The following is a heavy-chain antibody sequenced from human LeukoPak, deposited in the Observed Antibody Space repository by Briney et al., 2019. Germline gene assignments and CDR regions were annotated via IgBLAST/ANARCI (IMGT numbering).Heavy chain of an antibody. CDR1: GFTFSSYE. D-gene: IGHD6-13*01. CDR3: ARLAAAGTELDY. CDR2: ISSSGSTI. V-gene: IGHV3-48*03. J-gene: IGHJ4*02. Sequence: PGGSLRLSCAASGFTFSSYEMNWVRQAPGKGLEWVSYISSSGSTIYYADSVKGRFTISRDNAKNSLYLQMNSLRAEDTAVYYCARLAAAGTELDYWGQGTLVTVSS.